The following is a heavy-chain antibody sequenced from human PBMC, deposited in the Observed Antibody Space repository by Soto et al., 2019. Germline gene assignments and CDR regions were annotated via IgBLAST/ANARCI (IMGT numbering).Heavy chain of an antibody. J-gene: IGHJ4*02. D-gene: IGHD5-12*01. Sequence: QVQLVESGGGVVQPGRSLRLSCAASGFTFSSYGMHWVRQAPGKGLEWVAVVWYDGSNKYYADSVKGRFTISRDNSKNTLYLQRNSVRAEDTAVYYWASVAGGYGYYWGQGTLVTVSS. CDR1: GFTFSSYG. CDR3: ASVAGGYGYY. V-gene: IGHV3-33*01. CDR2: VWYDGSNK.